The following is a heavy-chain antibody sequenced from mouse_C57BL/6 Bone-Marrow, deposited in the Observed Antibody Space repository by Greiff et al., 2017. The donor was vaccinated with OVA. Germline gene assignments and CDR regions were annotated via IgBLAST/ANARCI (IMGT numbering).Heavy chain of an antibody. Sequence: EVKLVESGGGLVKPGGSLKLSCAASGFTFSDYGVHWVRQAPGKGLEWVAYISSGSSTIYYADKVKGRFTISRDNAKNTLFLRMTSLESEDAAMYYCARDDCNYFDYWGQGTTLTVSS. D-gene: IGHD2-4*01. CDR2: ISSGSSTI. V-gene: IGHV5-17*01. CDR1: GFTFSDYG. CDR3: ARDDCNYFDY. J-gene: IGHJ2*01.